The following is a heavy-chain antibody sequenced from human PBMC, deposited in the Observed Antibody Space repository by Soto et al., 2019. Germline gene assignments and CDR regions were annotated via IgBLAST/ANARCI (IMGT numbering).Heavy chain of an antibody. CDR1: GFTFSSYG. V-gene: IGHV3-30*18. D-gene: IGHD2-15*01. J-gene: IGHJ4*02. Sequence: LRLSCAASGFTFSSYGMHWVRQAPGKGLEWVAVISYDGSNKYYAGSVKGRFTISRDNSKNTLYLQMNSLRAEDTAVYYCAKDRSGGSCYGDYWGQGTLVTVSS. CDR3: AKDRSGGSCYGDY. CDR2: ISYDGSNK.